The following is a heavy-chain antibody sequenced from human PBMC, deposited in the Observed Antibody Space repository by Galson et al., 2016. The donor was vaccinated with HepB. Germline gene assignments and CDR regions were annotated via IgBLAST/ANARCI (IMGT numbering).Heavy chain of an antibody. CDR3: ARARIAALGTGAFDM. CDR1: GFTFNTYT. D-gene: IGHD6-13*01. V-gene: IGHV3-21*01. Sequence: SLRLSCAASGFTFNTYTLNWVRQAPGKGLEWVSSIKNSNSDVYYEDSVKGRFTISRDNAENSLYLQMDSLTAEDTAMYYCARARIAALGTGAFDMWGQGTMVTVSS. CDR2: IKNSNSDV. J-gene: IGHJ3*02.